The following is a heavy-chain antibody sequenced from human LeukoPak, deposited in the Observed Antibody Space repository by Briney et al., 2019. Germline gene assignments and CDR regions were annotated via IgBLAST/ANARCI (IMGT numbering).Heavy chain of an antibody. CDR3: AREACSSTSCYTAYFDY. CDR1: GFTFSSYT. CDR2: IYIVGST. V-gene: IGHV3-53*01. J-gene: IGHJ4*02. Sequence: GGSLRLSCAASGFTFSSYTMSWVRQAPGKGLEWVSVIYIVGSTYYADSVKGRFTISRDNSKNTLYLQMNSLRAEDTAVYYCAREACSSTSCYTAYFDYWGQGTLVTVSS. D-gene: IGHD2-2*02.